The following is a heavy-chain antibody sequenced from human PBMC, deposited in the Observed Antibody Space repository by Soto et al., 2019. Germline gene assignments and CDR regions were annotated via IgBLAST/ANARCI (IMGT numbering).Heavy chain of an antibody. D-gene: IGHD1-1*01. CDR2: INPNSGGT. CDR3: ARVWMKGYYGMDV. J-gene: IGHJ6*02. CDR1: GYTFTGYY. V-gene: IGHV1-2*04. Sequence: SVKVSCKASGYTFTGYYMHWVRQAPGQGLEWMGWINPNSGGTNYAQKCQGWVTMTRDTSISTAYMELSRLRSDDTAVYYCARVWMKGYYGMDVWGQGTTVTVSS.